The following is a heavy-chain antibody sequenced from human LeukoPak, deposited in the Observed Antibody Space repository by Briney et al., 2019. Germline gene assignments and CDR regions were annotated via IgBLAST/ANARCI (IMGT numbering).Heavy chain of an antibody. D-gene: IGHD2-2*01. V-gene: IGHV4-38-2*02. Sequence: SETLSLTCTVSGYSTSSEYYGGWIRQPPGKGLEWIGSISHSGSTYYNPSLKSRVSTSLDTSKNQFSLKLSSVPAADTAVYYCARRYCSSTSCRFDYWGQGTLVTVSS. CDR3: ARRYCSSTSCRFDY. J-gene: IGHJ4*02. CDR1: GYSTSSEYY. CDR2: ISHSGST.